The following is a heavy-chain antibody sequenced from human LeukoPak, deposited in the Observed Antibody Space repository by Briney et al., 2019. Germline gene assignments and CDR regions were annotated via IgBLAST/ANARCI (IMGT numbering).Heavy chain of an antibody. Sequence: ASVKVSCKASGGTFSSYAISWVRQAPGQGLEWMGWLNPNSGDTNYAQKFQGRVTMTRDTSISTAYMELSNLRSDDTAVYYCASVYSSGWFWDYWGQGTLATVSS. CDR3: ASVYSSGWFWDY. D-gene: IGHD6-19*01. CDR1: GGTFSSYA. V-gene: IGHV1-2*02. J-gene: IGHJ4*02. CDR2: LNPNSGDT.